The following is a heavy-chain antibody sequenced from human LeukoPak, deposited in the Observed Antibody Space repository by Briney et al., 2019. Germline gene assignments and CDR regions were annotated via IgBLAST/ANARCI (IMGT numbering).Heavy chain of an antibody. J-gene: IGHJ4*02. Sequence: SETLSLTCAVYGGSFSGYYWSWIRQPPGKGLEWIGEINHSGSTNYNPSLKSRVTISVDTSKNQFSLKLSSVTAADTAVYYCARGISDYNDSSAPASFDYWGQGTLVTVSS. CDR3: ARGISDYNDSSAPASFDY. V-gene: IGHV4-34*01. CDR2: INHSGST. D-gene: IGHD3-22*01. CDR1: GGSFSGYY.